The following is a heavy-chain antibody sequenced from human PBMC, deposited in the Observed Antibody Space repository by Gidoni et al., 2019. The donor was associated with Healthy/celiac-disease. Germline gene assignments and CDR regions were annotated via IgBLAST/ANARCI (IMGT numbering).Heavy chain of an antibody. J-gene: IGHJ4*02. D-gene: IGHD6-13*01. CDR2: ISGSGGST. V-gene: IGHV3-23*01. Sequence: EVQLLEPGGGLLRPGGSLRLPCAASGITFRSYAMSWVRQVPGKGLEWGSAISGSGGSTYYVESVKGRFTISRDNSKNTLYLQMNSLRAEDTAVYYCAKDPRTAAGTFGVDYWGQGTLVTVSS. CDR1: GITFRSYA. CDR3: AKDPRTAAGTFGVDY.